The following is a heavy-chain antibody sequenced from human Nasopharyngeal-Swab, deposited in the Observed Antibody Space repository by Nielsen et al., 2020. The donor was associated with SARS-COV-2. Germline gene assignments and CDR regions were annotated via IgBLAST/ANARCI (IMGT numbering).Heavy chain of an antibody. CDR2: IYTSGST. CDR1: GGSISSYY. V-gene: IGHV4-4*07. CDR3: ARVGTIAAAGLDAFDI. Sequence: SETLSLTCTVSGGSISSYYWSWIRQPAGKGLEWIGRIYTSGSTNYNPSLKSRVTMSVDTSKNQFSLKLRSVNAADTAVYYCARVGTIAAAGLDAFDIWGQGTMVTVSS. J-gene: IGHJ3*02. D-gene: IGHD6-13*01.